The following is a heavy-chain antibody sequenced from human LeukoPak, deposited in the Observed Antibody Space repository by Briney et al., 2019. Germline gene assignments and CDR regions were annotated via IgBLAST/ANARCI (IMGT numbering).Heavy chain of an antibody. CDR2: IYSGDSTSYADSGGGT. J-gene: IGHJ4*02. D-gene: IGHD2/OR15-2a*01. Sequence: GGSLRLSCAASGFTVSSNYMSWVRQAPGKGLEWVPVIYSGDSTSYADSGGGTYYADSVKGRFTISRDDSKNTLYLQMNSLRVEDTAVYYCARDSFTRGYYDYWGQGTLVTVSS. V-gene: IGHV3-53*01. CDR3: ARDSFTRGYYDY. CDR1: GFTVSSNY.